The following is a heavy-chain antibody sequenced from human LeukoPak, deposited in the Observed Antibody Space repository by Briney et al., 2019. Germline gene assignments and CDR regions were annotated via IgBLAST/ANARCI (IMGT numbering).Heavy chain of an antibody. V-gene: IGHV7-4-1*02. CDR1: GYTFTSYA. CDR3: ARDPRGLLWFGESDY. Sequence: ASVKVSCKASGYTFTSYAMNWVRQAPGQGLEWMGWINTNTGNPTYAQGFTGRFVFSLDTPVSTAYLQISSLKAEDTAVYYCARDPRGLLWFGESDYWGQGTLVTVSS. J-gene: IGHJ4*02. CDR2: INTNTGNP. D-gene: IGHD3-10*01.